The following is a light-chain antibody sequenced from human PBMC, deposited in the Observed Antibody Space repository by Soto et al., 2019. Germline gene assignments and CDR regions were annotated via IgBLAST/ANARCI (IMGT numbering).Light chain of an antibody. Sequence: IVLTQSPGTLSLSPGERATLSCRASQSVRSSYLAWYQQKPGQAPRLLIYGASSRATGIPDRFTGSGSGTDFTLTISRLEPEDFALYYCQRYADSPLTFGGGAKVEIK. V-gene: IGKV3-20*01. CDR2: GAS. J-gene: IGKJ4*01. CDR3: QRYADSPLT. CDR1: QSVRSSY.